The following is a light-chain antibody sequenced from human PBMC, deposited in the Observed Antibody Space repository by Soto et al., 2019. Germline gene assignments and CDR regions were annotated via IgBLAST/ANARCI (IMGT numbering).Light chain of an antibody. CDR1: QTMTRAY. CDR2: AAS. J-gene: IGKJ2*01. V-gene: IGKV3-20*01. Sequence: EIVLMQSPGTLSLSPGERATLSCRASQTMTRAYVAWYQQKPGQAPRLLIYAASYRATGISDKFSGSGSGTDFSLTISRLEPEDSAVYYCHQYHSPPPTFGQGTKVEIK. CDR3: HQYHSPPPT.